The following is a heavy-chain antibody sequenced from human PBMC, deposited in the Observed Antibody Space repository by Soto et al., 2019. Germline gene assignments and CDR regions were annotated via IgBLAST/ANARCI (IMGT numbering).Heavy chain of an antibody. CDR3: ASVGYGDYEYYYYMDV. CDR1: SGSISSSNW. V-gene: IGHV4-4*02. Sequence: SETLSLTCAVSSGSISSSNWWSWVRQPPGKGLEWIGEIYHSGSTNYNPSLKSRVAISVDKSKNQFSLKLSSVTAADTAVYYCASVGYGDYEYYYYMDVWGKGTTVTVSS. D-gene: IGHD4-17*01. CDR2: IYHSGST. J-gene: IGHJ6*03.